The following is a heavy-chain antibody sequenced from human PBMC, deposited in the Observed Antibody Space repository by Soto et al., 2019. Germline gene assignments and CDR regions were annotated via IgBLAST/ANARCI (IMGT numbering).Heavy chain of an antibody. Sequence: SETLSLTCTVSGGSISSSSYYWGWIRQPPGKGLEWIGSIYYSGSTYYSPSLKSRVTISVDTSKNQFSLKLSSVTAADTAVYYCARSPVTTEDKGTYYYYYYMDVWGKGTTVTVSS. CDR2: IYYSGST. CDR1: GGSISSSSYY. J-gene: IGHJ6*03. V-gene: IGHV4-39*01. CDR3: ARSPVTTEDKGTYYYYYYMDV. D-gene: IGHD4-17*01.